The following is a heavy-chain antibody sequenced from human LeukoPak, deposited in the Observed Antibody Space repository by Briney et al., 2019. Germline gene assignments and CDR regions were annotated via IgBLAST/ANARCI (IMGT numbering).Heavy chain of an antibody. V-gene: IGHV3-21*01. Sequence: GGFLRLSCAASGFTFSSYSMNWVRQAPGKGLEWVSSISSSSSYIYYADSAKGRFTISRDNAKNSLYLQMNSLRAEDTAVYYCASGTTIFDYWGQGTLVTVSS. CDR1: GFTFSSYS. CDR3: ASGTTIFDY. CDR2: ISSSSSYI. J-gene: IGHJ4*02. D-gene: IGHD1-1*01.